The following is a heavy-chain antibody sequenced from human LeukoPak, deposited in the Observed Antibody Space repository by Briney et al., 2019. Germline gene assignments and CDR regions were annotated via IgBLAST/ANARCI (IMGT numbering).Heavy chain of an antibody. J-gene: IGHJ4*02. CDR1: GFTFSSYA. D-gene: IGHD6-19*01. CDR2: IYSAGST. CDR3: ATLGSGWYHFDY. Sequence: GGSLRLSCAASGFTFSSYAMSWVRQAPGKGLEWVSLIYSAGSTYYADSVKGRFTISRDNSKNTLYLQMNSLRAEDTAVYYCATLGSGWYHFDYWGQGTLVTVSS. V-gene: IGHV3-23*03.